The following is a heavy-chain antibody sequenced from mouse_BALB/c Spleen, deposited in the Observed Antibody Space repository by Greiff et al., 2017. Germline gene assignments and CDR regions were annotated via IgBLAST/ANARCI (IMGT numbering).Heavy chain of an antibody. CDR2: ISSGGST. J-gene: IGHJ4*01. CDR1: GFTFSSYA. D-gene: IGHD2-3*01. CDR3: ARGRDGSLYAMDY. V-gene: IGHV5-6-5*01. Sequence: EVHLVESGGGLVKPGGSLKLSCAASGFTFSSYAMSWVRQTPEKRLEWVASISSGGSTYYPDSVKGRFTISRDNARNILYLQMSSLRSEDTAMYYCARGRDGSLYAMDYWGQGTSVTVSS.